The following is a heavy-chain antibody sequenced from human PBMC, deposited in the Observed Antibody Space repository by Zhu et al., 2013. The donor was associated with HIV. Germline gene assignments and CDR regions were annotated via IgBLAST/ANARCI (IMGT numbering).Heavy chain of an antibody. CDR3: ARDQLLTGTSDWFDP. J-gene: IGHJ5*02. Sequence: QVQLVQSGAEVKKPGASVKVSCKASGYTFTGYYMHWVRQAPGQGLEWMGWINPNSGGTNYAQKFQGRVTMTRDTSISTAYMELSRLRSDDTAVYYCARDQLLTGTSDWFDPWGQGTLVTVSS. V-gene: IGHV1-2*02. D-gene: IGHD7-27*01. CDR2: INPNSGGT. CDR1: GYTFTGYY.